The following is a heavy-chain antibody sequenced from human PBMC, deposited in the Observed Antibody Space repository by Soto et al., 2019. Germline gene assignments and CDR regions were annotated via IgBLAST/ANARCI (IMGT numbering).Heavy chain of an antibody. D-gene: IGHD2-15*01. CDR3: GKGSAATNNFFYATDV. CDR1: GFTFGIHA. CDR2: ISGSGGST. J-gene: IGHJ6*02. Sequence: EVQLLESGGGLVQPRGSLRLSCAASGFTFGIHAMSWVRQAPGKGLEWVSFISGSGGSTYYADSVKGRFTISIDNCKKAVDMQMNRLRREHTAVYYCGKGSAATNNFFYATDVWGQGATGSVSS. V-gene: IGHV3-23*01.